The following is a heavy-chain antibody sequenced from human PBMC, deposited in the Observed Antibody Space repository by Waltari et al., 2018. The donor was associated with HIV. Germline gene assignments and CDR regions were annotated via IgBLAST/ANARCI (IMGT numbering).Heavy chain of an antibody. CDR2: IGWNSGSR. Sequence: EVQLVESGGGLVQPGRSLRLSCAASGFTFDAYALHWVRKAPGRGLERVSGIGWNSGSRGNADSSTGRFTISRDNAKNSLYLQMNSLRAEDMALYYGARDGSGGGVGAFDIWGQGTVVTGSS. V-gene: IGHV3-9*03. D-gene: IGHD2-8*02. J-gene: IGHJ3*02. CDR3: ARDGSGGGVGAFDI. CDR1: GFTFDAYA.